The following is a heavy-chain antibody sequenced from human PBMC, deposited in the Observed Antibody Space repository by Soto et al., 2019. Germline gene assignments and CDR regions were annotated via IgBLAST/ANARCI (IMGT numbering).Heavy chain of an antibody. CDR3: ARSNSDFWSGLTFDY. D-gene: IGHD3-3*01. CDR2: IYYSGST. J-gene: IGHJ4*02. V-gene: IGHV4-31*03. Sequence: QVQLQESGPGLVKPSQTLSLTCTVSGGSISSGGYYWSWIRQHPGKGLGWIGYIYYSGSTYYTPSLKSRVTTSVDTSKNQFSLMLSSVTAADTAVYYCARSNSDFWSGLTFDYWGQGTLFTVSS. CDR1: GGSISSGGYY.